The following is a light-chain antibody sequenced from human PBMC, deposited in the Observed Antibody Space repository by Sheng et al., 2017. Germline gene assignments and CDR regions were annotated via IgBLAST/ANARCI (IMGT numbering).Light chain of an antibody. CDR2: DIS. CDR3: QQYDNWPLT. CDR1: QTVNNY. V-gene: IGKV3D-15*01. J-gene: IGKJ5*01. Sequence: EIVLTQSPATLSLSPGERATLSCRASQTVNNYLAWYQQKPGQAPRLLIYDISTRATGIPDRFSGSGSGTDFTLTISSLQSEDFAVYSCQQYDNWPLTFGQGTRLQIK.